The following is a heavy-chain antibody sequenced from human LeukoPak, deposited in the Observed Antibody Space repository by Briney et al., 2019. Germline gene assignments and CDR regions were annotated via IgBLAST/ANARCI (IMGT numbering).Heavy chain of an antibody. V-gene: IGHV4-34*01. CDR2: INHSGST. Sequence: SETLSLTCAVYGGSFSGYYWSWIRQPPGKGLEWIGEINHSGSTNYNPSLKSRVTISVDTSKNQFSLKLSSVTAADTAVYYCARERVGAPRRAHWYFDLWGRGTLVTVSS. J-gene: IGHJ2*01. D-gene: IGHD1-26*01. CDR3: ARERVGAPRRAHWYFDL. CDR1: GGSFSGYY.